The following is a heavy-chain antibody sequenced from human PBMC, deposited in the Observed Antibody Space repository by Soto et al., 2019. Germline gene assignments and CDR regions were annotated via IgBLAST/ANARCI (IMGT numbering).Heavy chain of an antibody. CDR3: ARDGSPPLSSALYYGMDV. D-gene: IGHD6-25*01. CDR1: GFTFSSYG. Sequence: LRLSCAASGFTFSSYGMHWVRQAPGKGLEWVAVIWYDGSNKYYADSVKGRFTISRDNSKNTLYLQMNSLRAEDTAVYYCARDGSPPLSSALYYGMDVWGQGTTVTVSS. V-gene: IGHV3-33*01. CDR2: IWYDGSNK. J-gene: IGHJ6*02.